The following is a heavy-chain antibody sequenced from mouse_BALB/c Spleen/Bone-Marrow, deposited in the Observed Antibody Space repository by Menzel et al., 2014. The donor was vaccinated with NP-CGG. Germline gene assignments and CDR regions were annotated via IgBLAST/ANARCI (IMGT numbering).Heavy chain of an antibody. D-gene: IGHD1-2*01. Sequence: VKVVESGPGLVQPSQSLSITCTVSGFSLTSYGVHWVRQSPGKGLEWLGVIWSGGSTDYNAAFISRLSISKDNSKSQVFFKMNSLQADDTAIYYCARRPDYGYSSYAMDYWGQGTSVTVSS. J-gene: IGHJ4*01. CDR1: GFSLTSYG. CDR3: ARRPDYGYSSYAMDY. CDR2: IWSGGST. V-gene: IGHV2-4-1*01.